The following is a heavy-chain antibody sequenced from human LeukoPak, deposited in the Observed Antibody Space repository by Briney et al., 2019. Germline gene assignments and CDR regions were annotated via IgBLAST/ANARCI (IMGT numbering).Heavy chain of an antibody. CDR3: ASKSTAWTIDY. V-gene: IGHV4-39*01. CDR1: GDSISSSSYY. J-gene: IGHJ4*02. Sequence: SETLSLTCTVSGDSISSSSYYWGWIRQTPGKGLEWIGTMYYSGSTNYNPSLKSRVTLSIDTPKNQFSLRLSSVTAADTAVYYCASKSTAWTIDYWGQGTLVTVSS. D-gene: IGHD3/OR15-3a*01. CDR2: MYYSGST.